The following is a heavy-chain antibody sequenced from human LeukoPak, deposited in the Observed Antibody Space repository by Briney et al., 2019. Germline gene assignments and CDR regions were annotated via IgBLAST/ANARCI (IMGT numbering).Heavy chain of an antibody. CDR1: GGSVSSGSYY. Sequence: TSETLSLTCTVSGGSVSSGSYYWSWIRQPPGKGLEWIGYIYYSGSTNYNPSLKSRVTISVDTSKNQFSLKLSSVTAADTAVYYCARVLRNYYDSSGYYQRTSLFDYWGQGTLVTVSS. CDR2: IYYSGST. D-gene: IGHD3-22*01. J-gene: IGHJ4*02. CDR3: ARVLRNYYDSSGYYQRTSLFDY. V-gene: IGHV4-61*01.